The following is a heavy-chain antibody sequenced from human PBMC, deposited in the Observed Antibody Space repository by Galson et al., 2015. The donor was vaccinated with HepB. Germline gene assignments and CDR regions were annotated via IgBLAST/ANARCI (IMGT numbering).Heavy chain of an antibody. J-gene: IGHJ4*02. CDR1: EDSVSSNGAA. D-gene: IGHD7-27*01. V-gene: IGHV6-1*01. CDR3: ARSAGDLDY. Sequence: CAISEDSVSSNGAAWNWIRQSPSRGLEWLGRTYYRSKWYYGYAVSVKSRITINPDTSKNQFSLHLNSVTPEDTAVYYCARSAGDLDYWGQGILVTVFS. CDR2: TYYRSKWYY.